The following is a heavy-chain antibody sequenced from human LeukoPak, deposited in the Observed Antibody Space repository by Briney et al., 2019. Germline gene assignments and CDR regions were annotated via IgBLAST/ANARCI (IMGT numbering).Heavy chain of an antibody. CDR1: GFTFSSYG. CDR3: AKETASEGGGDY. J-gene: IGHJ4*02. D-gene: IGHD2-21*02. Sequence: PGGSLRLSCAAPGFTFSSYGMHWVRQAPGKGLEWVAVIWYDGSNKYYADSVKGRFTISIDNSKNTLYLQMNSLRAEDTAVYYCAKETASEGGGDYWGQGTLVTVSS. V-gene: IGHV3-33*06. CDR2: IWYDGSNK.